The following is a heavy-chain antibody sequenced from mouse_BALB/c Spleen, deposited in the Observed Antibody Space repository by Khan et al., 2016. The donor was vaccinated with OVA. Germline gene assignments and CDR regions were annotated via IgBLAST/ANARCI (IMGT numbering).Heavy chain of an antibody. CDR1: GYSFTGYF. CDR3: TRIYRSDFDY. Sequence: VQLQQSGPELVKPGASVKISCKASGYSFTGYFMNWVMQSHGKSLEWIGRINPHIGETFYNQKFKGKATLTVDKPSSTAHMELRSLASEDSAVYYCTRIYRSDFDYWGQGTTLTVSS. D-gene: IGHD1-1*01. CDR2: INPHIGET. V-gene: IGHV1-20*02. J-gene: IGHJ2*01.